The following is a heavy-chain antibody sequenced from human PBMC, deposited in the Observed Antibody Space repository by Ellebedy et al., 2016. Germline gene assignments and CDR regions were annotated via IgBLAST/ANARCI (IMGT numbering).Heavy chain of an antibody. CDR1: GGSISSYY. Sequence: SETLSLTCTVSGGSISSYYWSWIRQPPGKGLEWIGYIYYSGSTNYNPSLKSRVTISVDTSKNQFSLELSSVTAADAAVYYCARGGGSTMDYWGQGTLVAVSS. V-gene: IGHV4-59*01. CDR2: IYYSGST. D-gene: IGHD5-24*01. CDR3: ARGGGSTMDY. J-gene: IGHJ4*02.